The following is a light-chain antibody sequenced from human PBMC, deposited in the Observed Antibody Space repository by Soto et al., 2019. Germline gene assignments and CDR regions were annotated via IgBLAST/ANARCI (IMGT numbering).Light chain of an antibody. CDR3: QQYYSAPWT. CDR1: QNILYSSNNKNY. CDR2: WAS. V-gene: IGKV4-1*01. J-gene: IGKJ1*01. Sequence: DIVMTQSPDSLAESLGERATINCKSSQNILYSSNNKNYLAWYQQKPGQPPKLLIYWASTRESGVPDRFSGSGSGTDFTLTISSLQAEDVAVYYCQQYYSAPWTFGQGTKVEIK.